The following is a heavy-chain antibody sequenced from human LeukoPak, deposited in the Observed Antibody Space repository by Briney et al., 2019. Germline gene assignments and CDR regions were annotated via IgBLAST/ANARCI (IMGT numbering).Heavy chain of an antibody. D-gene: IGHD6-13*01. CDR3: AKDGYSNSWKHFDY. CDR1: GFTFSSYG. J-gene: IGHJ4*02. CDR2: IRYDGSNK. V-gene: IGHV3-30*02. Sequence: GGSLRLSCAASGFTFSSYGMHWVRQAPGKGLEWVAFIRYDGSNKYYADSVKGRFTISRDNSKNTLYLQMNSLRAEDTAVYYCAKDGYSNSWKHFDYWGQGTLVTVSS.